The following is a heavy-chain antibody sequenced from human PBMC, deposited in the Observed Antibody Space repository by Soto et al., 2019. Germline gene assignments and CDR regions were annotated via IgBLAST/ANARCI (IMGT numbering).Heavy chain of an antibody. CDR2: INHSGST. J-gene: IGHJ6*03. D-gene: IGHD3-9*01. CDR3: ARGRLFDWRGYYYYYMDV. Sequence: PSETLSLTCAVYGGSFSGYYWSWIRQPPGKGLEWIGEINHSGSTNYNPSLKSRVTISVDTSKNQFSLKLSSVTAADTAVYYCARGRLFDWRGYYYYYMDVWGKGTTVTVSS. V-gene: IGHV4-34*01. CDR1: GGSFSGYY.